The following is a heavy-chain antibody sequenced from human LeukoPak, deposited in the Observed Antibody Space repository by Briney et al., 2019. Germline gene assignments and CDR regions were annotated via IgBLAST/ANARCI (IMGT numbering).Heavy chain of an antibody. CDR3: AKGLSPSSQWLYYFDY. D-gene: IGHD6-19*01. Sequence: PGGSLRLSCAASGFTYSSYGMHWVRQAPGKGLEWVAFIRYDGSNKYYADSVKGRFTISRDNSKNTLYLQMNSLRAEDTAVYYCAKGLSPSSQWLYYFDYWGQGTLVTVSS. CDR1: GFTYSSYG. J-gene: IGHJ4*02. CDR2: IRYDGSNK. V-gene: IGHV3-30*02.